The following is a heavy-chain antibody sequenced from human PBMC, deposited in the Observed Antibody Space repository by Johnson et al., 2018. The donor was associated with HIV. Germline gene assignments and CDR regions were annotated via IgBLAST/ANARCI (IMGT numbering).Heavy chain of an antibody. CDR2: IRYDGSNK. D-gene: IGHD4-17*01. CDR3: ARSMTTVTVAFDI. Sequence: QEQLVESGGGVVQPGGSLRLSCAASGFTFSSYGMHWVRQAPGKGLEWVAFIRYDGSNKYYADSVKGRFTISRDNSKNTLYLQMNSLRAEDTAVYYCARSMTTVTVAFDIWGQGTMVTVSS. CDR1: GFTFSSYG. J-gene: IGHJ3*02. V-gene: IGHV3-30*02.